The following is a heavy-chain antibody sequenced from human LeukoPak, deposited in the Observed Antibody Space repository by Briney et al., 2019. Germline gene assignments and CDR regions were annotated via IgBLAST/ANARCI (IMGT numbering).Heavy chain of an antibody. Sequence: PSETLSLTCTVSGGSISSYYWSWIRQPAGKGLEWIGRLYTSGSTNYNPSLMSRVTMSVDTSKNQFSLKLSSVTAADTAVYYCARGLGHPEYYYDSSGYRGGAFDIWGQGTMVTVSS. J-gene: IGHJ3*02. D-gene: IGHD3-22*01. CDR2: LYTSGST. CDR1: GGSISSYY. CDR3: ARGLGHPEYYYDSSGYRGGAFDI. V-gene: IGHV4-4*07.